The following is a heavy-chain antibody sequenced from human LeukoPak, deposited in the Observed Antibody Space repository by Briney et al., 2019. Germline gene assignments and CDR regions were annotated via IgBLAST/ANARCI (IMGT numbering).Heavy chain of an antibody. CDR1: GFTFSNAW. D-gene: IGHD3-22*01. CDR3: TTDPGVYYDSSGYYPNWYFDL. CDR2: IKSKTDGGTT. V-gene: IGHV3-15*01. J-gene: IGHJ2*01. Sequence: PGGSLRLSCTASGFTFSNAWMSWVRQAPGKGLEWVGRIKSKTDGGTTDYAAPVKGRFTISRDDSKNTLCLQMNSLKTEDTAVYYCTTDPGVYYDSSGYYPNWYFDLWGRGTLVTVSS.